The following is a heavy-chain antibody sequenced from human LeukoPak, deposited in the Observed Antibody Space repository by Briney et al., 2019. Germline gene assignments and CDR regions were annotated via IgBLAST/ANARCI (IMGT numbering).Heavy chain of an antibody. CDR1: GGSISSYD. CDR3: ASRAGFGESRRFWWAKGMDV. D-gene: IGHD3-10*01. J-gene: IGHJ6*04. V-gene: IGHV4-59*12. Sequence: SETLSLTCTVAGGSISSYDGSWSRQPPGNGLEWGGYIHDSGSTNYNPSRKSRVTISVDTSNSPSSLKLLSVTTAGTAVYYCASRAGFGESRRFWWAKGMDVWGKGTTVTISS. CDR2: IHDSGST.